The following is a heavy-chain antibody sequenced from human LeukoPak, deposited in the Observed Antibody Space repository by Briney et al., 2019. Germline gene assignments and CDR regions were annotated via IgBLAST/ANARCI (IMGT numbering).Heavy chain of an antibody. Sequence: GESLKISCKVSGYTLNNYWIAWGGQIPGKGLEWMGIALPAASATRCIPSFQGQVTISADKSINAAYLQWSILKASDPATSYCARYDGGATADFWGQGPLVTVSS. CDR2: ALPAASAT. D-gene: IGHD1-26*01. CDR3: ARYDGGATADF. J-gene: IGHJ4*02. CDR1: GYTLNNYW. V-gene: IGHV5-51*01.